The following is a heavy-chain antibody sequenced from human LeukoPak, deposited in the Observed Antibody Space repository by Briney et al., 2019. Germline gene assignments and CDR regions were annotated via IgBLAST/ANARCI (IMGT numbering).Heavy chain of an antibody. CDR3: ARFSGSWYHESRKYYFDY. V-gene: IGHV1-2*02. D-gene: IGHD3-10*01. CDR1: GYTFTGYY. J-gene: IGHJ4*02. Sequence: ASVKVSCKASGYTFTGYYMHWVRQAPGQGLEWMGWINPNSGGTNYAQKSQGRVTMTRDTSISTAYMELRSLRSDDTAVYYCARFSGSWYHESRKYYFDYWGQGTLVTVSS. CDR2: INPNSGGT.